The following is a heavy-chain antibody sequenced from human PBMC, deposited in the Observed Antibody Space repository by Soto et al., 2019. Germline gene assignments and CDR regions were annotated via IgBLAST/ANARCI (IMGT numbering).Heavy chain of an antibody. D-gene: IGHD6-6*01. Sequence: QVQLVQSGAEVKKPGSSVKVSCKASGGTFSSYAISWVRQALGKGLEWRGGIIPIFGTATYAQKFQGRVTITADESTSTAYMELSSLRSEDTAVYYCARAWDTTYSSSSALDYWGQGTLVTVSS. CDR2: IIPIFGTA. CDR1: GGTFSSYA. V-gene: IGHV1-69*01. J-gene: IGHJ4*02. CDR3: ARAWDTTYSSSSALDY.